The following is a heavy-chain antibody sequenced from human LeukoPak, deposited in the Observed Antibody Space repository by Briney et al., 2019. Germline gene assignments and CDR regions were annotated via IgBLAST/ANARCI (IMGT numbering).Heavy chain of an antibody. Sequence: GGSLRLSCAASGFTFSSYAMHWVRQAPGKGLEYVSAISSNGGSTYYANSVKGRFTISRDNSKNTLYLQMNSLRAEDTAVYYCARDWTFTRFSGSHPCAFDVWGQGTMVTVSS. CDR3: ARDWTFTRFSGSHPCAFDV. D-gene: IGHD3-10*01. J-gene: IGHJ3*01. CDR1: GFTFSSYA. V-gene: IGHV3-64*01. CDR2: ISSNGGST.